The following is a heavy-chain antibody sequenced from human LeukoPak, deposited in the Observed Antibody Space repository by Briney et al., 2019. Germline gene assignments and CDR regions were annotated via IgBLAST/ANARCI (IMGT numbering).Heavy chain of an antibody. CDR2: VRDKANSYTT. CDR3: ARRNSVTQGLDN. CDR1: GFTFIDHY. D-gene: IGHD5/OR15-5a*01. Sequence: GGSLRLSCAASGFTFIDHYMDWVRQAPGKGLEWIGRVRDKANSYTTEYAASVKGRFTVSRDDSKNSLFLQMNSLESEDTAVYYCARRNSVTQGLDNWGQGTLVTVSS. V-gene: IGHV3-72*01. J-gene: IGHJ4*02.